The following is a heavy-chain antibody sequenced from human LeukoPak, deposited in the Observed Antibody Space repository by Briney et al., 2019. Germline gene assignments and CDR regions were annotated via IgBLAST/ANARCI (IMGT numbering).Heavy chain of an antibody. Sequence: PGGSLRLSCAASGFTFSSYAMHWVRQAPGKGLEWVAVISYDGSNKYYADSVKGRFTISRDNSKNTLYLQMNSLRAEDTAVYYCARGSGYSSGWYLYYFDYWGQGTLVTVSS. J-gene: IGHJ4*02. D-gene: IGHD6-19*01. CDR3: ARGSGYSSGWYLYYFDY. CDR1: GFTFSSYA. CDR2: ISYDGSNK. V-gene: IGHV3-30-3*01.